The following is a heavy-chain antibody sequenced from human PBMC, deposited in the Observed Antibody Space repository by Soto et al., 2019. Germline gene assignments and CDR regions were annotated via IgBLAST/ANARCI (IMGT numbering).Heavy chain of an antibody. V-gene: IGHV3-7*04. D-gene: IGHD5-12*01. J-gene: IGHJ4*02. CDR3: ARVSLRGVYAVVDY. CDR1: GFRLETYW. CDR2: IKPDGSEK. Sequence: EVQLVESGGGLVQPGGSLRLSCAGSGFRLETYWMSWVRQAPGKGLEWVANIKPDGSEKNYVDSVMGRFTISRDHANNSLNLQVNSLGAEDTSVYYCARVSLRGVYAVVDYWGPGTLVTVSS.